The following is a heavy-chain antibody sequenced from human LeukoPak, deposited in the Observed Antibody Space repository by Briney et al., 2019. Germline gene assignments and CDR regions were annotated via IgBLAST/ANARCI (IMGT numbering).Heavy chain of an antibody. V-gene: IGHV4-39*07. CDR1: GGSISSSSYY. CDR3: ARGKCDSPWALRSDYYYYMDV. Sequence: PSETLSLTCTVSGGSISSSSYYWGWIRQPPGKGLEWIGSIYYSGSTYYNPSLKSRVTISVDTSKNQFSLKLSSVTAADTAVYYCARGKCDSPWALRSDYYYYMDVWGKGTTVTVSS. D-gene: IGHD4-17*01. J-gene: IGHJ6*03. CDR2: IYYSGST.